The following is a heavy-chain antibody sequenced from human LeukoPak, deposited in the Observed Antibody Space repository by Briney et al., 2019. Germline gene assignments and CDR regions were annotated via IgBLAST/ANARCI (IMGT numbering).Heavy chain of an antibody. CDR2: ISAYNGNT. Sequence: ASVKVSCKAPGYTFTSYGISWVRQAPGQGLEWMGWISAYNGNTNYAQKLQGRVTMTTDTSTSTAYMELRSLRSDDTAVYYCARTYYYGSGSYSEGAFNIWGQGTMVTVSS. CDR1: GYTFTSYG. CDR3: ARTYYYGSGSYSEGAFNI. J-gene: IGHJ3*02. V-gene: IGHV1-18*01. D-gene: IGHD3-10*01.